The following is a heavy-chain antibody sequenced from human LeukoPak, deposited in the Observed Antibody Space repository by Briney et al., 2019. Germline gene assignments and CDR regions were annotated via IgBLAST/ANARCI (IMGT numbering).Heavy chain of an antibody. Sequence: GGSLRLSCAASGFTFSSFGMHWVRQSPGKGLEWVAVIWYDGSTKVYADSVEGRFTISRDNSRNTLYLQVNSLRAEDTAVYYCARDRYSSMWSVFEYWGQGALVTVSS. CDR1: GFTFSSFG. D-gene: IGHD6-13*01. J-gene: IGHJ4*02. V-gene: IGHV3-33*01. CDR3: ARDRYSSMWSVFEY. CDR2: IWYDGSTK.